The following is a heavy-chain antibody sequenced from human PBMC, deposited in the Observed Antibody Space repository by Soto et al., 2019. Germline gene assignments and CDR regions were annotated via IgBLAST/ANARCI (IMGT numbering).Heavy chain of an antibody. J-gene: IGHJ4*02. CDR1: GFTFGDYL. D-gene: IGHD4-17*01. CDR3: TRVYGDYVSHYFDY. V-gene: IGHV3-49*04. Sequence: LRLSCTASGFTFGDYLMSWVRQAPGKGLEWVGFIRSKTYGGTTEYAASVKGRFIFSRDDSKSIAYLHMNSLKTEDTAVYYCTRVYGDYVSHYFDYWGQGTLVTVSS. CDR2: IRSKTYGGTT.